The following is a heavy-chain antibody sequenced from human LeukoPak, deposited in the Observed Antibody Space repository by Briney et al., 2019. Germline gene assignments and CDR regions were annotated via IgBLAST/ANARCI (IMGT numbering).Heavy chain of an antibody. Sequence: SETLSLACTVAGVSISSYYWSWIRQPPGKGLEWIGYIDYSGSTNYNPSLRSRVTISVDRSKNQFSLKVRSVTAADTAVYYCARLNGGYWGQGTLVTVSS. CDR2: IDYSGST. CDR1: GVSISSYY. CDR3: ARLNGGY. D-gene: IGHD1-1*01. J-gene: IGHJ4*02. V-gene: IGHV4-59*08.